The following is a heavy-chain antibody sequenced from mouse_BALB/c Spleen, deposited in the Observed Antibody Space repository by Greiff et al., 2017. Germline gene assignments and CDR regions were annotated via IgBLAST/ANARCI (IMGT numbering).Heavy chain of an antibody. D-gene: IGHD2-3*01. V-gene: IGHV5-6-3*01. CDR3: ARGWLLKYFDV. Sequence: EVKLMESGGGLVQPGGSLKLSCAASGFTFSSYGMSWVRQTPDKRLELVATINSNGGSTYYPDSVKGRFTISRDNAKNTLYLQMSSLKSEDTAMYYCARGWLLKYFDVWGAGTTVTVSS. CDR1: GFTFSSYG. CDR2: INSNGGST. J-gene: IGHJ1*01.